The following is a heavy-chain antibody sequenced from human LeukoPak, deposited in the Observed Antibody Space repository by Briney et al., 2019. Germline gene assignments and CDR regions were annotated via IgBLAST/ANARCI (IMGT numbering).Heavy chain of an antibody. CDR1: GGSISSGSYY. CDR3: ASSCSGGSCYSPWFDP. Sequence: PSETLSLTRTVSGGSISSGSYYWSWIRQPAGKGLEWIGRIYTSGSTNYNPSLKSRVTISVDTSKNQFSLKLSSVTAADTAVYYCASSCSGGSCYSPWFDPWGQGTLVTVSS. D-gene: IGHD2-15*01. J-gene: IGHJ5*02. CDR2: IYTSGST. V-gene: IGHV4-61*02.